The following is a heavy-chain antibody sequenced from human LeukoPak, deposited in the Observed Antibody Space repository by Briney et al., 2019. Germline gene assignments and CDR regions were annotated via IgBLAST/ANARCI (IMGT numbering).Heavy chain of an antibody. D-gene: IGHD3-10*01. CDR2: ISAYNGNT. CDR3: ARDKLSANLGANDY. V-gene: IGHV1-18*01. J-gene: IGHJ4*02. Sequence: ASVKVSCKASGYTFTSYDISWVRQAPGQGLERMGWISAYNGNTNYAQKLQGRVTMTTDTSTSTAYMELRSLRSDDTAVYYCARDKLSANLGANDYWGQGTLVTVSS. CDR1: GYTFTSYD.